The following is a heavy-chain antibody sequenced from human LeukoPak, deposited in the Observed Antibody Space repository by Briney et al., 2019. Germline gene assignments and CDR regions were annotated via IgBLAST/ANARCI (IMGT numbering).Heavy chain of an antibody. CDR1: GLTFNNYA. D-gene: IGHD3-9*01. CDR3: AGSDTTGYSPREWDYWYFDL. J-gene: IGHJ2*01. V-gene: IGHV3-23*01. CDR2: ISGRGASK. Sequence: PGGSLRLSCAVSGLTFNNYAMSWVRQAPGKGLEWVSGISGRGASKYYADSVKGRFAISRDNSKNTLYLQMNSLRAEDTAVYYCAGSDTTGYSPREWDYWYFDLWGRGTLVTVSS.